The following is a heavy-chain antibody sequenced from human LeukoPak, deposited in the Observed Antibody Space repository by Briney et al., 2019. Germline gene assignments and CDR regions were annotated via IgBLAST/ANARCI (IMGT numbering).Heavy chain of an antibody. J-gene: IGHJ3*02. CDR3: ARDGNLWAFDI. CDR2: IYYSGST. Sequence: SETLSLTCTVSGGSISSGDYSWSWIRQPPGKGLEWIGYIYYSGSTYYNPSLKSRVTISVDTSKNQFSLKLSSVAAADTAVYYCARDGNLWAFDIWGQGTMVTVSS. D-gene: IGHD4-23*01. V-gene: IGHV4-30-4*01. CDR1: GGSISSGDYS.